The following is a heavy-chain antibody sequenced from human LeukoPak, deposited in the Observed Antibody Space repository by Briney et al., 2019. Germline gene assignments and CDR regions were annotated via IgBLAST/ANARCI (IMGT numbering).Heavy chain of an antibody. J-gene: IGHJ4*02. D-gene: IGHD3-10*01. CDR1: GGSISRYY. Sequence: SETLSLTCTVSGGSISRYYWSWIRRPPGKGLEWIGYIDDSGNTNYNPSLKSQVTISVDKSKNQFSLKLSFVTAADTAMYYCARESYYGSGSEGYFAYWGQGTLVTVSS. CDR3: ARESYYGSGSEGYFAY. V-gene: IGHV4-59*01. CDR2: IDDSGNT.